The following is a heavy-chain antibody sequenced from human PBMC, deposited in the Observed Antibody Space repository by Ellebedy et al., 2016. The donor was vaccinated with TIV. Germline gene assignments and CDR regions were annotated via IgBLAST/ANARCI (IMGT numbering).Heavy chain of an antibody. CDR1: GYTFTGYY. D-gene: IGHD3-22*01. J-gene: IGHJ5*02. CDR3: ARRGGEIVVVTPWGNWFDP. CDR2: LPPNPGCT. V-gene: IGHV1-2*02. Sequence: AASVKVSCKASGYTFTGYYMHWVRQAPGQGLEWLGWLPPNPGCTNSAQKFQGRVTMTRDTSISTAYMELGRLRSDDTAVYYCARRGGEIVVVTPWGNWFDPWGQGTRVTVSS.